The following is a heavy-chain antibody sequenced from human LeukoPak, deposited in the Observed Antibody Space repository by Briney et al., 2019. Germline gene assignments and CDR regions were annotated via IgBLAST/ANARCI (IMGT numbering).Heavy chain of an antibody. CDR1: GYTLTSYD. J-gene: IGHJ6*03. Sequence: ASVKVSCKASGYTLTSYDINWVRQATGQGLEWMGWMNPNSGNTGYAQKFQGRVTMTRNTSISTAYMELSSLRSEDTAVYYCARAGVEVRGVIISYYYYYMDVWGKGTTVTISS. V-gene: IGHV1-8*01. CDR2: MNPNSGNT. CDR3: ARAGVEVRGVIISYYYYYMDV. D-gene: IGHD3-10*01.